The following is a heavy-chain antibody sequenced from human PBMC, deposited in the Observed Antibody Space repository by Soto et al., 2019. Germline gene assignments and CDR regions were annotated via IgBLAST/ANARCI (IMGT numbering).Heavy chain of an antibody. D-gene: IGHD1-26*01. V-gene: IGHV4-59*01. J-gene: IGHJ6*02. CDR1: GGSISSYY. CDR2: IYYSGST. Sequence: SETLSLTCTVSGGSISSYYWSWIRQPPGKGLEWIGYIYYSGSTNYNPSLKSRVTISVDTSKNQFSLKLSSVTAADTAVYYCARAPLGATNSYYGVDVWGQGTTVTVSS. CDR3: ARAPLGATNSYYGVDV.